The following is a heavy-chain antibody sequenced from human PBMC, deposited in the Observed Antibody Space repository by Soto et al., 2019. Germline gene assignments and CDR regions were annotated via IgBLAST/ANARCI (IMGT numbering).Heavy chain of an antibody. D-gene: IGHD5-18*01. V-gene: IGHV3-33*01. CDR1: GFTFSSYG. Sequence: QVQLVESGGGVVQPGRSLRLSCAASGFTFSSYGMHWVRQAPGKGLEWVAVIWYDGSNKYYADSVKGRFTISRDNSKNTLYLQMNSLRAEDTAVYYCARLVYSYGLDIWGQGTMVTVSS. CDR2: IWYDGSNK. J-gene: IGHJ3*02. CDR3: ARLVYSYGLDI.